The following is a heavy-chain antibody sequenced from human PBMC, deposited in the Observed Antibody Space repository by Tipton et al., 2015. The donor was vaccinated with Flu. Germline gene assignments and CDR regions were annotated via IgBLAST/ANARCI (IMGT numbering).Heavy chain of an antibody. CDR1: AVSISSYY. CDR2: IYYSGST. CDR3: ASATTVTTSGMDV. J-gene: IGHJ6*02. V-gene: IGHV4-59*01. Sequence: TLSLTCTVSAVSISSYYWTWIRQPPGKGLEWIGYIYYSGSTNYNPSLKSRVTISADTSKNQFSLKLNSVTAADTAVYYCASATTVTTSGMDVWGQGTTVTVSS. D-gene: IGHD4-11*01.